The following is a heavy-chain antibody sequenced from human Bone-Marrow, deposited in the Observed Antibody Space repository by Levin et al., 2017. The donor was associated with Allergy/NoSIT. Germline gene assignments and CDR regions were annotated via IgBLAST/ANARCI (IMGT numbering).Heavy chain of an antibody. CDR1: GFTFSGST. CDR3: TTFYGSPVNDYYGMDV. CDR2: IRSKANNYAT. Sequence: GGSLRLSCAASGFTFSGSTMHWVRQASGKGLEWVGRIRSKANNYATAYAASVKGRFTISRDDSKNTAYLQMSSLKTEDTAVYYCTTFYGSPVNDYYGMDVWGQGTTVTVSS. D-gene: IGHD2/OR15-2a*01. V-gene: IGHV3-73*01. J-gene: IGHJ6*02.